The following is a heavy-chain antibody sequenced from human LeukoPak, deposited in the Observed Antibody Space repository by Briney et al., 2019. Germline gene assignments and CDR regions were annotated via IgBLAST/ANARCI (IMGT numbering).Heavy chain of an antibody. CDR3: AEQLVLAYMDV. CDR1: GGSINNYY. Sequence: PSETLSLTCTVSGGSINNYYWTWIRQPPGKGLEWIGYIFSSGSATHNPSLQSRLTISVDTSKNQFSLKLSSVTAADTAVYYCAEQLVLAYMDVWGKGTTVTVSS. J-gene: IGHJ6*03. CDR2: IFSSGSA. V-gene: IGHV4-59*08. D-gene: IGHD6-6*01.